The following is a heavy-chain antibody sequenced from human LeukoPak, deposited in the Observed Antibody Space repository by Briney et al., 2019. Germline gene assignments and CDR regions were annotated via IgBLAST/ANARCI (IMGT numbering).Heavy chain of an antibody. V-gene: IGHV3-7*03. CDR3: TCPSAAGPN. Sequence: GGSLRLSCAASGFTFSSYWMSWVRQAPGKGLEWVANIKQDGSQKYYVDSAKGRFTISRDNAKNSLYLQMNSLRAEDTAMYYCTCPSAAGPNWGQGTLVTVSS. J-gene: IGHJ4*02. CDR1: GFTFSSYW. D-gene: IGHD6-13*01. CDR2: IKQDGSQK.